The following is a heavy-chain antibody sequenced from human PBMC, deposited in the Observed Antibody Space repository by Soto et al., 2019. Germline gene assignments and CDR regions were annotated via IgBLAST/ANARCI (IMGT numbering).Heavy chain of an antibody. V-gene: IGHV4-59*08. CDR3: ARLIKYSSGSYYFDY. Sequence: SDTLSLTCTISGRSISSYYWSWIRQPPRKGLEWIGYIYYSGSTNYNPSLKSRVTISVDTSKNQFSLKLSSVTAADTAVYYCARLIKYSSGSYYFDYWGQGTLVTVS. J-gene: IGHJ4*02. CDR2: IYYSGST. CDR1: GRSISSYY. D-gene: IGHD3-22*01.